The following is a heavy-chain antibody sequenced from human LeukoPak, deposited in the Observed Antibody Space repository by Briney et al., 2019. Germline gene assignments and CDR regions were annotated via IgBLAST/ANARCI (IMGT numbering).Heavy chain of an antibody. Sequence: SVKVSCKASGGTFSSYAISWVRQAPGQGREWMAGIIPIFGTANYAQKFQGRVTITADESTSTAYMELSSLRSEDTAVYYCASHNWNDASFDYWGQGTLVTVSS. J-gene: IGHJ4*02. CDR2: IIPIFGTA. V-gene: IGHV1-69*13. D-gene: IGHD1-20*01. CDR3: ASHNWNDASFDY. CDR1: GGTFSSYA.